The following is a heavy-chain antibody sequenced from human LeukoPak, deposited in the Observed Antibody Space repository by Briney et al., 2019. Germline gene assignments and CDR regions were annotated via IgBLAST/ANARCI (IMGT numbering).Heavy chain of an antibody. D-gene: IGHD2-21*01. CDR2: ISDSGGRT. CDR3: VKGIASHDFFSRGD. Sequence: GGSLRLSCAASGFTFSNYSMSWVRQAPGKGLEWVSGISDSGGRTCYADSVKGRFTISRDNSKNTVYLQMNSLRADDTAVYYCVKGIASHDFFSRGDWGQGTLVTVSS. J-gene: IGHJ4*02. CDR1: GFTFSNYS. V-gene: IGHV3-23*01.